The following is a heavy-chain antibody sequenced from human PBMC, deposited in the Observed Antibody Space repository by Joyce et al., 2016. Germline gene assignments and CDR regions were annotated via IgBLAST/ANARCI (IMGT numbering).Heavy chain of an antibody. CDR2: INGRGDYT. CDR1: GFTFSNYA. J-gene: IGHJ4*02. D-gene: IGHD6-13*01. V-gene: IGHV3-23*01. CDR3: VKGPSAGIPYYFDY. Sequence: EVQLLESGGGLVQPGGSLRLSCAASGFTFSNYAMNWVRQAPGKGLEWVSKINGRGDYTYDADSVKGRFTISRDNSKNALYVQMNSLRAEDTAVYYCVKGPSAGIPYYFDYWGQGALVTVSS.